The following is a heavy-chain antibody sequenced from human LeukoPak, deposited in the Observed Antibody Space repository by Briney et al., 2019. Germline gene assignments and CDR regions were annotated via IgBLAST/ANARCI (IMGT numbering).Heavy chain of an antibody. CDR3: ARIRAVAGDPCDI. V-gene: IGHV4-59*01. D-gene: IGHD6-19*01. CDR1: GGSISSYY. J-gene: IGHJ3*02. Sequence: SEILSLTCTVSGGSISSYYWSWIRQPPGKGLEWIGYIYYSGSTSYNPSLKSRVTISVDTSKNQCSLKLSTVTAADTAVYYCARIRAVAGDPCDIWGQGTMVTVSS. CDR2: IYYSGST.